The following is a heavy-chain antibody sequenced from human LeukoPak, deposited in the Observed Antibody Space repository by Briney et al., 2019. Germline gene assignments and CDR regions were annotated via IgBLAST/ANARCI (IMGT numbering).Heavy chain of an antibody. Sequence: GASVKVSCKASGYTFTSYYMHWVRQAPGQGLEWMGGIIPIFGTANYAQKFQGRVTITADESTSTAYMELSSLRSEDTAVYYCARAGITMVRGALGYYYYYYMDVWGKGTTVTISS. D-gene: IGHD3-10*01. CDR2: IIPIFGTA. CDR1: GYTFTSYY. V-gene: IGHV1-69*13. CDR3: ARAGITMVRGALGYYYYYYMDV. J-gene: IGHJ6*03.